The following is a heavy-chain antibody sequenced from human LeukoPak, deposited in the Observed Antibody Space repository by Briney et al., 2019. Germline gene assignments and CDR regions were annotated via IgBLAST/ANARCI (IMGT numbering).Heavy chain of an antibody. V-gene: IGHV3-33*08. Sequence: GGSLRLSCAASGFTVSDNNMIWVRQAPGKGLEWVAVIWYDGSNKYYADSVKGRFTISRDNSKNTLYLQMNSLRAEDTAVYYCAREAVVTATNFDYWGQGTLVTVSS. D-gene: IGHD2-21*02. CDR2: IWYDGSNK. J-gene: IGHJ4*02. CDR3: AREAVVTATNFDY. CDR1: GFTVSDNN.